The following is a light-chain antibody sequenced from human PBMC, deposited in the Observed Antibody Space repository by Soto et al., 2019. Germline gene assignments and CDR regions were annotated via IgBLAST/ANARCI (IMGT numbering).Light chain of an antibody. J-gene: IGKJ2*01. CDR2: TAS. Sequence: DIQMTQSPSTLSASVGDRVTITCRASQSISTWLAWYQQKPGKAPKLLIYTASRLESGVPSRFSGSGSGTEFTLPIISLQPDDVATYYCQQYNSHSSYTFGQGTKLEIK. CDR1: QSISTW. CDR3: QQYNSHSSYT. V-gene: IGKV1-5*03.